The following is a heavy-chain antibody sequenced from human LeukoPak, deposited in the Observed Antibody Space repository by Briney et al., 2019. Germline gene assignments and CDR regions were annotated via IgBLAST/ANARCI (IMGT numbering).Heavy chain of an antibody. D-gene: IGHD3-16*02. J-gene: IGHJ4*02. CDR2: IIGSGGSI. Sequence: PGGSLRLSCAASGFTFSSYAMSWVRQAPGKGLEWVSLIIGSGGSIHYADSVRGRFTISRDNFKNTVFLQLSSLRPEDTAVYYCVKHGDNVWGSFRFGFDSWGQGTLVTVSS. CDR3: VKHGDNVWGSFRFGFDS. CDR1: GFTFSSYA. V-gene: IGHV3-23*01.